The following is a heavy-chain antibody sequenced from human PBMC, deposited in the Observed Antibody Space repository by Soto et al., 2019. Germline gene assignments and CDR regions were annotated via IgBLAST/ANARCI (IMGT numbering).Heavy chain of an antibody. V-gene: IGHV4-59*08. J-gene: IGHJ4*02. CDR3: ASRYGGSLDY. CDR1: GGSISSYY. D-gene: IGHD2-15*01. Sequence: QVQLQESGPGLGKPSETLSLTCTVSGGSISSYYWSWIRQPPGKGLEWIGYIYYSGRTNYNPSLKSRVTISVDTSKNQFSLKLSSVTASDTAVYYCASRYGGSLDYWGQGTLVTVSS. CDR2: IYYSGRT.